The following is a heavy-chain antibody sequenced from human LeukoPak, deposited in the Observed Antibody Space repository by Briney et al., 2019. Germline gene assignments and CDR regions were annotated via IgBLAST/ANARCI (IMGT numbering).Heavy chain of an antibody. D-gene: IGHD5-12*01. CDR3: AKIQSDLRYSGYDVYFFDF. CDR2: ISGNGAGT. V-gene: IGHV3-23*02. Sequence: GGSLRLSCTPSGFTFSSHAMSWVRQAPGKGLEWVSGISGNGAGTYYGDSVKGRFTISRDNSKNTLYLQMNSLRAEDTAVYYCAKIQSDLRYSGYDVYFFDFWGQGTLVTVSS. CDR1: GFTFSSHA. J-gene: IGHJ4*02.